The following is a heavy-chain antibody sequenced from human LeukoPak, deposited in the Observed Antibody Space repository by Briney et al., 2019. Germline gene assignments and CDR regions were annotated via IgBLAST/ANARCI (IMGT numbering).Heavy chain of an antibody. J-gene: IGHJ4*02. V-gene: IGHV3-23*01. CDR2: ISGNGGST. CDR1: GFTFSSYA. Sequence: GGSLRLSCAASGFTFSSYAMTWVRQAPGKGLEWVSGISGNGGSTYYADSVKGQFTISRDNSKNTLYLLMNSLRAEDTAAYYCAKDRGRYFDWLYDFWGQGTLVTVSS. D-gene: IGHD3-9*01. CDR3: AKDRGRYFDWLYDF.